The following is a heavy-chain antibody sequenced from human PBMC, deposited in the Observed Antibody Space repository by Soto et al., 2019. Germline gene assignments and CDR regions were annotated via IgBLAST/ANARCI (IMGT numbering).Heavy chain of an antibody. J-gene: IGHJ4*02. CDR2: INHSGST. V-gene: IGHV4-34*01. CDR1: GGSFSGYY. D-gene: IGHD6-13*01. CDR3: ARGPGADTIAAAGTCFDY. Sequence: SETLSLTCAVYGGSFSGYYWSWIRQPPGKGLEWIGEINHSGSTNYNPSLKSRVTISVDTSKNQFSLKLSSVTAADTAAYYCARGPGADTIAAAGTCFDYWGQGTLVTVSS.